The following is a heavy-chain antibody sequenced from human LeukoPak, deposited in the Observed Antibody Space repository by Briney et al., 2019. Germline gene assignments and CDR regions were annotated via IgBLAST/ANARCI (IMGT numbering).Heavy chain of an antibody. J-gene: IGHJ4*02. CDR3: ARRGVVPAARRQFDY. V-gene: IGHV4-34*01. CDR1: GGSFSGYY. CDR2: IDHSGST. Sequence: SETLSLTCQVYGGSFSGYYWSWIRQPPGKGLEWIGEIDHSGSTNYNPSLKSRVTISVDTSKNQFSLKLSSVTAADTAVYYCARRGVVPAARRQFDYWGQGTLVTVSS. D-gene: IGHD2-2*01.